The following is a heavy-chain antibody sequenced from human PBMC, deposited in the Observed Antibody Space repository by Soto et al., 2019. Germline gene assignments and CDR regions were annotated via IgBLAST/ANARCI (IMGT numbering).Heavy chain of an antibody. CDR2: INPNSGGT. D-gene: IGHD6-13*01. CDR3: ARGWGIAAPGPNWFDP. Sequence: ASVKVSCKASGYSLSGYYLHWVRQAPGQGPEWMGWINPNSGGTKYVQKFQGRVTMTRDTSISTVYLELSRLRSDDTAVYYWARGWGIAAPGPNWFDPWGQGTLVTVSS. CDR1: GYSLSGYY. V-gene: IGHV1-2*02. J-gene: IGHJ5*02.